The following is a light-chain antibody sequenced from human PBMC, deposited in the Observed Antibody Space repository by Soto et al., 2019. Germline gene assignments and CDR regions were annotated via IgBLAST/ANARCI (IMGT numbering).Light chain of an antibody. Sequence: QSVLTQPPSASGTPGQRVTISCSGGRSNIESNYVYWYQQLPGTAPKLLIYSDDQRPSGVPDRFSGSKSGTSASLAISGLRSEDEADYYCAAWDDSLGGWVFGGGTKLTVL. CDR1: RSNIESNY. J-gene: IGLJ3*02. CDR3: AAWDDSLGGWV. V-gene: IGLV1-47*02. CDR2: SDD.